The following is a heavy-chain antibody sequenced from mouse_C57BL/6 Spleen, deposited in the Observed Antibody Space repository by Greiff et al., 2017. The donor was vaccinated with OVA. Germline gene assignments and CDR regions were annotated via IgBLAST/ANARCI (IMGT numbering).Heavy chain of an antibody. V-gene: IGHV7-3*01. CDR2: IRNKANGYTT. J-gene: IGHJ2*01. CDR3: ARYSQDSSGYYFDY. Sequence: EVQLVESGGGLVQPGGSLSLSCAASGFTFTDYYMSWVRQPPGKALEWLGFIRNKANGYTTEYSASVKGRFTISRDNSQSILYLQMNALRAEDSATYYCARYSQDSSGYYFDYWGQGTTLTVSS. D-gene: IGHD3-2*02. CDR1: GFTFTDYY.